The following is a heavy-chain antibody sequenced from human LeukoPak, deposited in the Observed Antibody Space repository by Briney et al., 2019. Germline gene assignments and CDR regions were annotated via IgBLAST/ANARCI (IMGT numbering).Heavy chain of an antibody. CDR3: ARPLSGYSSSLGY. CDR2: IIPIFGTA. J-gene: IGHJ4*02. D-gene: IGHD6-6*01. V-gene: IGHV1-69*06. Sequence: ASVKVSCKASGGTFSSYAISWVRQAPGQGLEWMGGIIPIFGTANYAQKFQGRVTITADKSTSTAYMELSSLRAEDTAVYYCARPLSGYSSSLGYWGQGTLVTVSS. CDR1: GGTFSSYA.